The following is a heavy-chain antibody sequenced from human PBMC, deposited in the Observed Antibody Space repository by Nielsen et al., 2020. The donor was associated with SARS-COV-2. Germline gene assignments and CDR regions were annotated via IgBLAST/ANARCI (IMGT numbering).Heavy chain of an antibody. J-gene: IGHJ3*02. CDR1: GGSISSGGYY. CDR2: IYYSGST. Sequence: LRLSCTVSGGSISSGGYYWSWIRQHPGKGLEWIGYIYYSGSTYYNPSLKSRVTISVDTSKNQFSLKLSSVTAADTAVYYCARGGSGGSPAAFDIWGQGTMVTVSS. CDR3: ARGGSGGSPAAFDI. D-gene: IGHD2-15*01. V-gene: IGHV4-31*03.